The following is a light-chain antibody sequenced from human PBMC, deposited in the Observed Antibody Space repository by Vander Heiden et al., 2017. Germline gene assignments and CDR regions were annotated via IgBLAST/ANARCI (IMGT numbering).Light chain of an antibody. V-gene: IGLV2-14*01. CDR1: GHDIGAFNY. J-gene: IGLJ1*01. CDR3: CSYTRSSTYV. CDR2: DVT. Sequence: QPALRQPSSVPGAPGQSITISFPRTGHDIGAFNYVPWYQPYPGKVPTVLIFDVTNRASGISPRFSGAKSGNTASLTISGLRAEDEADYYCCSYTRSSTYVFGSGTKVTVL.